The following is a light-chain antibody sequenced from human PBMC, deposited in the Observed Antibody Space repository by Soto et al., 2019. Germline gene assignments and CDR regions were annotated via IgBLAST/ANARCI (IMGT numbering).Light chain of an antibody. V-gene: IGLV2-14*03. Sequence: QSALTQPASVSGSPGQSITISCTGTSSDVGHYKYASWYQQHPGRAPKLIIYDVTYRPSGVSKRFSGSGSGNTASLTISGLQTEDEADYYCSSSTNSSVLFGGGTKLTVL. CDR3: SSSTNSSVL. CDR2: DVT. J-gene: IGLJ2*01. CDR1: SSDVGHYKY.